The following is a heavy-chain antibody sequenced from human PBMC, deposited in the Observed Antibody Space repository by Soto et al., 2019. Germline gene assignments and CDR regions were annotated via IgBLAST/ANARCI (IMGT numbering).Heavy chain of an antibody. CDR1: VYTLTGYY. D-gene: IGHD2-2*01. CDR3: ARAGGYCGSTSCYESTRATSYHMDV. Sequence: ASVRVSCKHSVYTLTGYYMHWVRQAPRQGLEWMGWINPNSGGTNYAQKFQGWVTMTRDTSISTAYMELSRLRSDATAVYYCARAGGYCGSTSCYESTRATSYHMDVWGEATTATVYS. J-gene: IGHJ6*03. V-gene: IGHV1-2*04. CDR2: INPNSGGT.